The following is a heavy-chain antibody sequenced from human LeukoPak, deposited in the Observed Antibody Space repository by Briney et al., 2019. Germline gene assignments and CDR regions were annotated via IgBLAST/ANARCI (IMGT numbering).Heavy chain of an antibody. CDR2: MNPNSGNT. J-gene: IGHJ4*02. D-gene: IGHD5-12*01. CDR1: GYTFTSYD. Sequence: ASVKVSCKASGYTFTSYDINWVRQATGQGLEWMGWMNPNSGNTGYAQKFQGRVTITRNTSISTAYMELSSLRSEDTAVYYCARCPWQRDGQGAYYFDYWGQGTLVTVSS. CDR3: ARCPWQRDGQGAYYFDY. V-gene: IGHV1-8*03.